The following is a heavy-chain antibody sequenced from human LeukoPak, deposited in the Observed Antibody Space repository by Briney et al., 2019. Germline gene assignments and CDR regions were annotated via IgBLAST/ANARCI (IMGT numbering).Heavy chain of an antibody. CDR2: INPNSGGT. CDR1: GYTFTGYY. J-gene: IGHJ4*02. V-gene: IGHV1-2*02. D-gene: IGHD4-17*01. Sequence: GASVKVSCKASGYTFTGYYMHWVRQAPGQGLEWMGWINPNSGGTNYAQKFQGRVTMTRDTSISTAYMELSRLRSDDTAVYYCARLDDYGDTAFDYWGQGTLVTVSS. CDR3: ARLDDYGDTAFDY.